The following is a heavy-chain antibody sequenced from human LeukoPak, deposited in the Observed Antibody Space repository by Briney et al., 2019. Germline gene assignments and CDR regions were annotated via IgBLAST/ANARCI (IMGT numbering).Heavy chain of an antibody. J-gene: IGHJ6*02. CDR1: GFSFRTYW. CDR3: ARMPLSSGYDYYYGMDV. Sequence: GGSLRLSCAASGFSFRTYWMSWVRQAPGKGLEWVANIKPDGSGRDYVDSLKGRFTISRDNAKNLVSLQMNSLTADDTAVYYCARMPLSSGYDYYYGMDVWGQGTTVTVSS. CDR2: IKPDGSGR. D-gene: IGHD5-12*01. V-gene: IGHV3-7*01.